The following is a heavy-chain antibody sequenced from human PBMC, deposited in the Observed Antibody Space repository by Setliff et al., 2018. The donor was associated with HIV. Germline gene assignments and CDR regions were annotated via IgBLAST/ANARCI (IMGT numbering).Heavy chain of an antibody. J-gene: IGHJ6*02. D-gene: IGHD2-21*01. V-gene: IGHV3-30*04. Sequence: PGGSLRLSCAASGITFSRYAMHWVRQAPGKGLEWVAVISIYDGSEKYYADSVKGRFTISRDNSKNTLYLQMNSLRAEDTAVYYCARSGQGHSVLYYYYGLDVWGQGTAVTVSS. CDR3: ARSGQGHSVLYYYYGLDV. CDR2: ISIYDGSEK. CDR1: GITFSRYA.